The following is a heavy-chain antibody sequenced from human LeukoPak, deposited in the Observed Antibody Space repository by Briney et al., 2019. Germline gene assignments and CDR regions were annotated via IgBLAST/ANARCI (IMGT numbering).Heavy chain of an antibody. V-gene: IGHV4-39*01. Sequence: SETLSLTCSVPGGSIRGNSYYWGWIRQPPGKGLEWIGSVSYSGSNYNPSLKSRVTISLDTSKNQFSLKLSSVTAADTAVYYCARRFDYWGQGTLVTVSS. CDR1: GGSIRGNSYY. CDR3: ARRFDY. CDR2: VSYSGS. J-gene: IGHJ4*02.